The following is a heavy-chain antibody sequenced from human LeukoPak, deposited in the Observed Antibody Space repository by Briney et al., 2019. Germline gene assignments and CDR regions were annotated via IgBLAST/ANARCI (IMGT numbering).Heavy chain of an antibody. D-gene: IGHD3-16*02. J-gene: IGHJ4*02. Sequence: GASVKVSCKASGYTFTSYGNSWVRQAPGQGLEWMGWISAYNGNTNYAQKLQGRGTRTTDTSTSTAYMELRSLRSDDTAVYYCARDTYDYVWGSYPERIDYWGQGTLVTVSS. CDR3: ARDTYDYVWGSYPERIDY. CDR1: GYTFTSYG. CDR2: ISAYNGNT. V-gene: IGHV1-18*01.